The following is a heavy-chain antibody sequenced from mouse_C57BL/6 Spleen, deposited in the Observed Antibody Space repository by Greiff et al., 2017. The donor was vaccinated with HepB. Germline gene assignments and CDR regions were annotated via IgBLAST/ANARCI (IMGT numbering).Heavy chain of an antibody. CDR1: GYTFTSYT. J-gene: IGHJ2*01. V-gene: IGHV1-4*01. CDR3: ERTSGIGTEDY. CDR2: INPSSGYT. Sequence: VQLQQSGAELARPGASVKMSCKASGYTFTSYTMHWVKQRPGQGLEWIGYINPSSGYTKYNQKFKDKATLTADKSSSTAYLQLSSLTSEDSAVYYCERTSGIGTEDYWGQGTTLTVSS.